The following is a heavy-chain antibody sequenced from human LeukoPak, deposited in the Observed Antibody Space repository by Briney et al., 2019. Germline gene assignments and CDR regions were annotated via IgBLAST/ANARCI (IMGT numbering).Heavy chain of an antibody. CDR1: GFTVSSNF. V-gene: IGHV3-53*01. CDR3: ARSGSGWFDY. J-gene: IGHJ4*02. Sequence: GGSLRLSCAASGFTVSSNFMSWVRQAPGKGLEWVSVIYADGNTYYADSVKGRFTIFRDNSKNTVYLQMNSLRAEDTAVYYCARSGSGWFDYWGQGTLVTVSS. CDR2: IYADGNT. D-gene: IGHD6-19*01.